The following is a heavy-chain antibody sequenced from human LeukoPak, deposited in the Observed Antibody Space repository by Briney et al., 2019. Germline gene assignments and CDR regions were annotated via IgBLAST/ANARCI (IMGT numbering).Heavy chain of an antibody. CDR1: GFTFSSYG. D-gene: IGHD1-26*01. Sequence: GGSLRLSCAASGFTFSSYGMHWVRQAPGKGLEWVAVISYDGGNKYYADSVKGRFTISRDNSKNTLYLQMNSLRAEDTAVYYCAKGPEWELLTYYYYGMDVWGQGTTVTVSS. CDR2: ISYDGGNK. V-gene: IGHV3-30*18. CDR3: AKGPEWELLTYYYYGMDV. J-gene: IGHJ6*02.